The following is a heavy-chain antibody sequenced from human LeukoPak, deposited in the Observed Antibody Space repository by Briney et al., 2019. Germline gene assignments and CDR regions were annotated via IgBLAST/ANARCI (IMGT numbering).Heavy chain of an antibody. CDR2: IKHDGSEK. Sequence: GGSLRLSCAASGFTFSSYWMTWVRQAPGKGLELVAKIKHDGSEKFYVDSVKDRFTISRDNAKNSLYLQMNSLRAEDTAVYYCARDGDVSCGGSCPFDYWGQGTLVTVSS. D-gene: IGHD2-15*01. J-gene: IGHJ4*02. CDR1: GFTFSSYW. V-gene: IGHV3-7*01. CDR3: ARDGDVSCGGSCPFDY.